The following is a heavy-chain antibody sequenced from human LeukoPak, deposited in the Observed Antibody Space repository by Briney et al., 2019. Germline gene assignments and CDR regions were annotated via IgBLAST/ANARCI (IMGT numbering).Heavy chain of an antibody. J-gene: IGHJ4*02. CDR2: VSRGGNTL. CDR1: GFTFSDYY. V-gene: IGHV3-11*01. D-gene: IGHD6-13*01. Sequence: PGGSLRLSCAASGFTFSDYYMSWIRQAPGKGLEWVSYVSRGGNTLYYTDSVKGRFTISRDNAMNSLYLQMDSLRADDTAVYFCARTHTSSPDAWAYWGQGTLVTVSS. CDR3: ARTHTSSPDAWAY.